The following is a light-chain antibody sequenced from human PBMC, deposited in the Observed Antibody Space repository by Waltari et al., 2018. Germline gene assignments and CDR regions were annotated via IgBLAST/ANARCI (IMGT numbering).Light chain of an antibody. Sequence: EIVMTHFPATLSVSPGEGATLSCRASQSVSGSLAWYQQKPGQAPRLLIYGGTTRAPGVPARFSGRGFGTDFSLTINSLQSEDSAVYYCQQYGDWPMYTFGQGTKLEIK. CDR1: QSVSGS. CDR2: GGT. CDR3: QQYGDWPMYT. J-gene: IGKJ2*01. V-gene: IGKV3-15*01.